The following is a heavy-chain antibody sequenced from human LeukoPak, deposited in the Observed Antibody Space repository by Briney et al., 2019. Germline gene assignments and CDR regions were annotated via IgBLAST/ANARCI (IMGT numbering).Heavy chain of an antibody. Sequence: PSQTLSLTCTVSGGSISSGSYYWSWIRQPAGKGLEWIGRIYTSGSTNYNPSLKSRVTISLDTSKAQISLNLSSVTAADTAVYYCASVPVRGIRGDYWGQGTLVTVSS. CDR2: IYTSGST. V-gene: IGHV4-61*02. D-gene: IGHD3-10*01. J-gene: IGHJ4*02. CDR1: GGSISSGSYY. CDR3: ASVPVRGIRGDY.